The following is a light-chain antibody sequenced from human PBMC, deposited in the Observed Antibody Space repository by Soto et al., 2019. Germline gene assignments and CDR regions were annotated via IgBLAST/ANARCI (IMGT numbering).Light chain of an antibody. CDR3: AAWDDSLNGFWV. Sequence: QSVLTQPPSASGTPGQRGTISCSGTNSNIGTNIVNWYQQLPGMAPKLLIYGNNQRPSGVPDRFSGSKSGTSASLAISGLQSEDEADYYCAAWDDSLNGFWVFGGGTKLTV. J-gene: IGLJ3*02. CDR1: NSNIGTNI. V-gene: IGLV1-44*01. CDR2: GNN.